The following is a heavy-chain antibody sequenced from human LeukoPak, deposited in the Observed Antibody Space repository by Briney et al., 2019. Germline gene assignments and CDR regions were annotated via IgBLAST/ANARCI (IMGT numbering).Heavy chain of an antibody. CDR2: IYTSGST. Sequence: SETLSLTCTVSGGSTSSYYWSWTRQPPGKGLEWIGYIYTSGSTNYNPSLKSRVTISVDTSKNQFSLKLSSVTAADTAVYYCARLGVEMATIYYFDYWGQGTLVTVSS. CDR1: GGSTSSYY. D-gene: IGHD5-24*01. V-gene: IGHV4-4*09. J-gene: IGHJ4*02. CDR3: ARLGVEMATIYYFDY.